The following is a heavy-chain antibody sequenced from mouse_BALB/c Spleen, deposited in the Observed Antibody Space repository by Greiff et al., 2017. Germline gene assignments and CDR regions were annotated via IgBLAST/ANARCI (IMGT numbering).Heavy chain of an antibody. CDR3: TNRYYYAMDY. CDR1: GYTFTSYW. D-gene: IGHD2-14*01. J-gene: IGHJ4*01. CDR2: IYPGNSDT. Sequence: EVKLVESGTVLARPGASVKMSCKASGYTFTSYWMHWVKQRPGQGLEWIGAIYPGNSDTSYNQKFKGKAKLTAVTSTSTAYMELSSLTNEDSAVYYCTNRYYYAMDYWGQGTSVTVSS. V-gene: IGHV1-5*01.